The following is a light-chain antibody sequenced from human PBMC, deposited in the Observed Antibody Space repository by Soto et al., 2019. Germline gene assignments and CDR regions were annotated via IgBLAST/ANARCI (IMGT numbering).Light chain of an antibody. V-gene: IGLV3-21*04. J-gene: IGLJ2*01. Sequence: SYELTQPPSVSVAPGKTARITCGGNNIGGKSVHWYQLKPGQAPVLIIYNDGDRPPGIPERFSGSNSGNTATLTVSWVEAGDEADYYCQVWGSNADPYVLFGGGTKLTVL. CDR3: QVWGSNADPYVL. CDR2: NDG. CDR1: NIGGKS.